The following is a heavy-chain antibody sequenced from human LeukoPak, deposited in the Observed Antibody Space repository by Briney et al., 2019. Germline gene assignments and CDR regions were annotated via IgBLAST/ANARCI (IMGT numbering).Heavy chain of an antibody. V-gene: IGHV3-23*01. CDR3: AKGVEDSGIYYYYYMDV. D-gene: IGHD2-15*01. Sequence: PGGSLRLSCAASGFTFSSYTFSTYAMSWVRQAPGKGLEGVSAVSGSGVSTYYADSVKGRFTISRDNSKNTLYLQMNGLRAEDTAVYYCAKGVEDSGIYYYYYMDVWGKGTTVTVSS. CDR2: VSGSGVST. CDR1: GFTFSSYTFSTYA. J-gene: IGHJ6*03.